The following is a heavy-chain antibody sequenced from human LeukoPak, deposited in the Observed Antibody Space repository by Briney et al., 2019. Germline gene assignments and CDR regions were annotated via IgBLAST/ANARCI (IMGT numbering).Heavy chain of an antibody. CDR2: IKQDGSEK. CDR1: GFTFSSYW. J-gene: IGHJ4*02. V-gene: IGHV3-7*01. CDR3: ARDPNGYCSSTSCYTGSYFDY. D-gene: IGHD2-2*02. Sequence: GGSLRLSCAASGFTFSSYWMSWVRQAPGKGLEWVANIKQDGSEKYYVDSVKGRFTISRDNAKNSLYLQMNSLRAEDTAVYYCARDPNGYCSSTSCYTGSYFDYWGQGTLVTVSS.